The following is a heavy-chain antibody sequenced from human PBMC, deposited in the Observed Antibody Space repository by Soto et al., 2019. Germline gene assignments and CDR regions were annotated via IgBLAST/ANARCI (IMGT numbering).Heavy chain of an antibody. CDR3: ARDDIPGRAVAIYGMDV. J-gene: IGHJ6*02. CDR2: IWYDGSNK. V-gene: IGHV3-33*01. D-gene: IGHD6-19*01. CDR1: GFTFSNYG. Sequence: QVQLVESGGGVGQPGRSLRLSCAASGFTFSNYGMHWVRQAPGKGLEWVAVIWYDGSNKYYADSVKGRFTISRDNSKNTLYLQMNSLRAEDTAVYYCARDDIPGRAVAIYGMDVWGQGTTVTVSS.